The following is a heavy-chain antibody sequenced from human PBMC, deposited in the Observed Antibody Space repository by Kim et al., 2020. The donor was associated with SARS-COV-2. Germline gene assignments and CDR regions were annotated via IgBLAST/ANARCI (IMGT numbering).Heavy chain of an antibody. CDR1: GFTFSSYS. J-gene: IGHJ4*02. CDR2: ISSSSSYI. V-gene: IGHV3-21*01. CDR3: ARDKGGVVATIGAFDY. Sequence: GGSLRLSCAASGFTFSSYSMNWVRQAPGKGLEWVSSISSSSSYIYYADSVKGRFTISRDNAKNSLYLQMNSLRAEDTAVYYCARDKGGVVATIGAFDYWGQGTLVTVSS. D-gene: IGHD5-12*01.